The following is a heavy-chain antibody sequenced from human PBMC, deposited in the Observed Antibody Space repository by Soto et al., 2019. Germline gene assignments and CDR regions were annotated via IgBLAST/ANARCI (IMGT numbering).Heavy chain of an antibody. Sequence: QVHLVQSGAEVKKPGASVKVSCKGSGYTFTSYGITWVRQAPGQGLEWMGWISAHNGNTKYAQKLQGRVTVTRDPSTSTASMELRSLRSDDTAVYYCARGRYGDYWGQGALVTVSS. V-gene: IGHV1-18*01. D-gene: IGHD1-1*01. J-gene: IGHJ4*02. CDR2: ISAHNGNT. CDR3: ARGRYGDY. CDR1: GYTFTSYG.